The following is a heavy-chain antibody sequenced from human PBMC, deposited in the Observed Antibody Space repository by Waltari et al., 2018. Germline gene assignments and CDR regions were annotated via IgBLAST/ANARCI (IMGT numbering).Heavy chain of an antibody. CDR1: GGSISSHY. Sequence: QVQLQESGPGLVKPSETLSLTCTVPGGSISSHYWSWIRQPPGKGLEWIGYIYYSGSTNYNPSLKSRVTISVDTSKNQFSLKLSSVTAADTAVYYCASHGGYYGSGGFDYWGQGTLVTVSS. V-gene: IGHV4-59*11. CDR2: IYYSGST. CDR3: ASHGGYYGSGGFDY. D-gene: IGHD3-10*01. J-gene: IGHJ4*02.